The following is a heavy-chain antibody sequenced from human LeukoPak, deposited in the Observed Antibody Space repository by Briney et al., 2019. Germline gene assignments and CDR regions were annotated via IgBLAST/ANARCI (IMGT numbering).Heavy chain of an antibody. CDR2: INTNTGNP. CDR3: ARDLINNSWYVMRRFDP. Sequence: ASVKVSCKASGYTFTSYAMNWVRQAPGQGLEWMGWINTNTGNPTYAQGFTGRSVFSLDTSVSTAYLQISSLKAEDTAVYYCARDLINNSWYVMRRFDPWGQGTLVTVSS. J-gene: IGHJ5*02. CDR1: GYTFTSYA. D-gene: IGHD6-13*01. V-gene: IGHV7-4-1*02.